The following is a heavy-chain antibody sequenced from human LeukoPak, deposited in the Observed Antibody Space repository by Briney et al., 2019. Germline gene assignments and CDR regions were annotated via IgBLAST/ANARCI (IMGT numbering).Heavy chain of an antibody. D-gene: IGHD3-3*01. CDR2: VYYSGST. J-gene: IGHJ3*02. CDR3: ASLRFLDWLYAFDI. V-gene: IGHV4-39*07. Sequence: SETLSLICTVSGGSISSSSYYWGWIRQPPGKGLEWIGSVYYSGSTYYNPSLKSRVTISVDTSKNQFSLKLSSVTAADTAVYFCASLRFLDWLYAFDIWGQGTMVTVSS. CDR1: GGSISSSSYY.